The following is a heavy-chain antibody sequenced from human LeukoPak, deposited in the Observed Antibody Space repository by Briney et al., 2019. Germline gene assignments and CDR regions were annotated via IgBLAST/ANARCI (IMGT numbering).Heavy chain of an antibody. CDR3: ARGYVDTAMVYYFDY. J-gene: IGHJ4*02. CDR2: IYHSGST. V-gene: IGHV4-38-2*01. D-gene: IGHD5-18*01. Sequence: SSETLSLTCAVSGYSISSGYYWGWLRQPPGKGLEWIGSIYHSGSTYYNPSLKSRVTISVDTSKNQFSLKLSSVTAADTAVYCCARGYVDTAMVYYFDYWGQGTLVTVSS. CDR1: GYSISSGYY.